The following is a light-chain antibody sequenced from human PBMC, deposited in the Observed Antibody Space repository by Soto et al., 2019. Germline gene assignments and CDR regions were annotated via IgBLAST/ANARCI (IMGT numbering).Light chain of an antibody. CDR2: DAS. CDR1: QSISSW. Sequence: DIQMTQSPSPLSASVGDRVTITCRASQSISSWLAWYQQKPGKAPKLLIYDASSLESGVPSRFSGSGSGTECTLTISSLQPDDVATYYCQQYNSYSRTFGQGTKVDIK. V-gene: IGKV1-5*01. J-gene: IGKJ1*01. CDR3: QQYNSYSRT.